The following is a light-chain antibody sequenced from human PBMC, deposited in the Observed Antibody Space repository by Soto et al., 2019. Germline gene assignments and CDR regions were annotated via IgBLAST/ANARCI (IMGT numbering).Light chain of an antibody. Sequence: DIQMTQSPSSLSASVGDRVIITCRASQNISSYLNWYQQKPGKAPKLLICAASTLQSGVPSRFSGGGSGTDFTLTISGLESEDFATYYCQQSYSSPFTFGQGTKLEIK. V-gene: IGKV1-39*01. CDR1: QNISSY. CDR3: QQSYSSPFT. J-gene: IGKJ2*01. CDR2: AAS.